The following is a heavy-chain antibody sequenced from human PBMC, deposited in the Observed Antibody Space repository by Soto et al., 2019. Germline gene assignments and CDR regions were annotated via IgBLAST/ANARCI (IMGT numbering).Heavy chain of an antibody. CDR2: ISGDGGST. CDR1: GFTFSSYA. D-gene: IGHD2-2*01. J-gene: IGHJ6*03. CDR3: AKAGGCSSPSCKRQMYYYYYYMDV. V-gene: IGHV3-23*01. Sequence: VGSLRLSCAASGFTFSSYAMSWVRQAPGKGLEWVSAISGDGGSTYYADSVRGRFTISRDNSKNTLYLQMNSLRAEDTAVYYCAKAGGCSSPSCKRQMYYYYYYMDVWGKGTTVTVSS.